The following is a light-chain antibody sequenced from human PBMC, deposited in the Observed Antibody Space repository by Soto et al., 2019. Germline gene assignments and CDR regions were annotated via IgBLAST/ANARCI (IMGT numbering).Light chain of an antibody. CDR3: QQRSNWPFT. CDR1: QSVSSN. J-gene: IGKJ5*01. CDR2: DAS. V-gene: IGKV3-11*01. Sequence: EIVLTQSPATLSLSPGDRATLSCRASQSVSSNLAWYQQKPGQAPRLLIYDASTRATGIPARISGSGSGTDFTLTISRLEPEDFAVYYCQQRSNWPFTFGQGTRLEIK.